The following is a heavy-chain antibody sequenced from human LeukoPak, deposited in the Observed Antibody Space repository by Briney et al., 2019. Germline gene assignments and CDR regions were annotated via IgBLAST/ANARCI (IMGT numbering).Heavy chain of an antibody. V-gene: IGHV4-4*07. CDR2: IYTSGST. CDR3: ARGGGSSGYEYYFDY. CDR1: GGSISSYY. Sequence: PSETLSLTCTVSGGSISSYYWSWIRQPAGKGLEWIGRIYTSGSTNYNPSLKSRVTMSVDTSKNQFSLQLSSVTAADTAVYYCARGGGSSGYEYYFDYWGQGTLVTVSS. J-gene: IGHJ4*02. D-gene: IGHD3-22*01.